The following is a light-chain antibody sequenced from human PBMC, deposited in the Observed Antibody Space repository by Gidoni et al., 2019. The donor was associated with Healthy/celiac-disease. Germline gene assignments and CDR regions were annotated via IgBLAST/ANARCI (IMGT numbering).Light chain of an antibody. CDR3: QQYGSSPIT. V-gene: IGKV3-20*01. CDR1: QSVSSSY. CDR2: GAS. J-gene: IGKJ5*01. Sequence: EIVLTQSPGTLSLSPGERATLSCRASQSVSSSYLAWYQQKPGQAPRLLIYGASSRATGIPERFSGGGSGTDFTLTISRLEPEDLAVYYCQQYGSSPITFGQGTRLEIK.